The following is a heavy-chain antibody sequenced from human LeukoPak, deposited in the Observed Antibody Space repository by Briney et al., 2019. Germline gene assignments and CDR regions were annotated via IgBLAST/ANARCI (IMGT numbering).Heavy chain of an antibody. J-gene: IGHJ5*02. D-gene: IGHD3-3*01. CDR1: GYSISSGYY. Sequence: SETLSLTCTVSGYSISSGYYWGWIRQPPGKGLEWIGSIYHSGSTYYNPSLKSRVTISVDTSKNQFSLKLSSVTAADTAVYYCARGRLRFLEWAKKAAPTNYNWFDPWGQGTLVTVSS. CDR2: IYHSGST. CDR3: ARGRLRFLEWAKKAAPTNYNWFDP. V-gene: IGHV4-38-2*02.